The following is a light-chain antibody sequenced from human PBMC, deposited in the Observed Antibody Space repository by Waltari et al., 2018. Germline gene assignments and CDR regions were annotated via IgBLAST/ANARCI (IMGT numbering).Light chain of an antibody. V-gene: IGKV1-33*01. CDR2: ATS. CDR1: QDITNY. J-gene: IGKJ3*01. Sequence: DVHMTQSPSSLSASIGDRVTITCQASQDITNYLNLYQQKPGKAPNLLIYATSNLESGVPSRFSGSGSGTLFTFTISSLQPEDIATYYCQQYDSLPLTFGPGTTVDV. CDR3: QQYDSLPLT.